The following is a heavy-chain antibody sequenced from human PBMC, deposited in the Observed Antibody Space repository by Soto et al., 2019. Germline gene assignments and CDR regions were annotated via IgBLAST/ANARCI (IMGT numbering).Heavy chain of an antibody. CDR2: IRSSSSTI. CDR3: ARVSVLRGTVLNYYYYGMDV. CDR1: GFTFSSYS. J-gene: IGHJ6*02. V-gene: IGHV3-48*02. Sequence: EVQLVESGGGLVQPGGSLRLSCAASGFTFSSYSMNWVRQAPGKGLEWVSYIRSSSSTIYYADSVKGRFTISRDNAKNSLYLQMNSLRDEDTAVYYCARVSVLRGTVLNYYYYGMDVWGQGTTVTVSS. D-gene: IGHD3-10*01.